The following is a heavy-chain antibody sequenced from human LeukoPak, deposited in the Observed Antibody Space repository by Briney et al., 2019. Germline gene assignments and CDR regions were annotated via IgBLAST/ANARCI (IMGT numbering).Heavy chain of an antibody. V-gene: IGHV1-46*01. CDR2: VNPIGGST. CDR1: GYTFTRYY. Sequence: GASVTVSFMSSGYTFTRYYMHWVRQAPGQGLAWMGIVNPIGGSTTYAQKFQGRVTMTRDTSTGTVYMELSSLRSEDTAVYYCARGLYSSTSYFDFWGQGTLVTVSS. CDR3: ARGLYSSTSYFDF. J-gene: IGHJ4*02. D-gene: IGHD6-13*01.